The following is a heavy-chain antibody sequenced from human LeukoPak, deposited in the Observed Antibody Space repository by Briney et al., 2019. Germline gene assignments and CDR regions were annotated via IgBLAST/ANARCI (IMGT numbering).Heavy chain of an antibody. D-gene: IGHD2-2*01. J-gene: IGHJ2*01. CDR1: GYTFTSYG. V-gene: IGHV1-18*01. CDR3: ARDPEYCSSTSCYRPWYFDL. Sequence: ASVKVSCKASGYTFTSYGISWVRQAPGQGLEWMGWISAYNGNTNYAQKLQGRVTMTTDTSTSTAYMELRSLRSDDTAVYYCARDPEYCSSTSCYRPWYFDLWGRSTLVTVSS. CDR2: ISAYNGNT.